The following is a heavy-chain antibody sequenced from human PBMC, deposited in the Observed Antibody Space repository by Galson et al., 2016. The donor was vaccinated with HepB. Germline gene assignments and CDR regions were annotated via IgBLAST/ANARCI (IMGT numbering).Heavy chain of an antibody. CDR1: GGSISSYS. Sequence: VSGGSISSYSWSWIRQPPGKGLEWIGYIYYSGSTNYNPPLKSRVTISVDTSKNQFSLKLTSVTTADTAVYYCARTPSRGGMDVWGQGTTVTVSS. D-gene: IGHD3-10*01. CDR3: ARTPSRGGMDV. J-gene: IGHJ6*02. CDR2: IYYSGST. V-gene: IGHV4-59*01.